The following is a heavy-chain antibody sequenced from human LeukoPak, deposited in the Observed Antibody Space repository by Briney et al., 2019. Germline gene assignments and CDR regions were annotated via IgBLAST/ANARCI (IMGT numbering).Heavy chain of an antibody. D-gene: IGHD6-19*01. CDR3: ARVGDSSGPYEYFQH. Sequence: ASVKVSCKASGYTFTSYGISWVQQAPGQGLEWMGWISAYNGNTNYAQKLQGRVTMTTDTSTSTAYMELRSLRSDDTAVYYCARVGDSSGPYEYFQHWGQGTLVTVSS. CDR1: GYTFTSYG. CDR2: ISAYNGNT. V-gene: IGHV1-18*01. J-gene: IGHJ1*01.